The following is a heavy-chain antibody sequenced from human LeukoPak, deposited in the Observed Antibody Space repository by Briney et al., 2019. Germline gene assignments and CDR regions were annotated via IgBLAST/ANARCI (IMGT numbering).Heavy chain of an antibody. D-gene: IGHD5-18*01. J-gene: IGHJ4*02. CDR1: GFTFSSYA. CDR3: AREGYSYGYETLNYFDY. CDR2: ISYDGSNK. Sequence: PGRSLRLSRAASGFTFSSYAMHWVRQAPGKGLEWVAVISYDGSNKYYADSVKGRFTISRDNSNNTLYLQMNSLRAEDTAVYYCAREGYSYGYETLNYFDYWGQGTLVTVSS. V-gene: IGHV3-30-3*01.